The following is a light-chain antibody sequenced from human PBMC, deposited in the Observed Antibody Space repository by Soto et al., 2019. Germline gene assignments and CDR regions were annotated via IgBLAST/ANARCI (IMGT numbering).Light chain of an antibody. CDR2: AAS. CDR1: QGISSY. Sequence: AIRMTQSPSSFSASTGDRVTITCRASQGISSYLAWYQQKPGKAPKLLIYAASTLQSGVTSRFSGSGSGTDFTLNVSCLQSEDCATYYCRQYYSNPWTGGQETEVEIK. CDR3: RQYYSNPWT. V-gene: IGKV1-8*01. J-gene: IGKJ1*01.